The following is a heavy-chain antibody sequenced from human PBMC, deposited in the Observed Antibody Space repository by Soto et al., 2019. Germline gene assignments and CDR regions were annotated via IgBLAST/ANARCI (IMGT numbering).Heavy chain of an antibody. Sequence: GESLKISCEGSGYSFTNYWIGWVRQMPGKGLEWMGIIYPGDSDTRYSPSFQGQVTFSADKSISTAYLQWSSLKASDTAMYYCARTSAAGKYYYGMDVWGQGTTVTVSS. D-gene: IGHD6-13*01. CDR1: GYSFTNYW. CDR2: IYPGDSDT. CDR3: ARTSAAGKYYYGMDV. J-gene: IGHJ6*02. V-gene: IGHV5-51*01.